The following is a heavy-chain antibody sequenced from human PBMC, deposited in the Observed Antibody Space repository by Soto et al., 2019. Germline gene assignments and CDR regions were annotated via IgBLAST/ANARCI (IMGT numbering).Heavy chain of an antibody. J-gene: IGHJ4*02. V-gene: IGHV1-18*01. CDR3: SRDWSYPSCGIDY. CDR2: ISPYSGNT. CDR1: GYSFTNYG. Sequence: QVQLVQSGDEVKKPGASVKVSCKTSGYSFTNYGISWVRQAPGQGLECMGWISPYSGNTNHAQKFQGRVTLTTDTSTRTAYMALMSLTSDDTAVYYCSRDWSYPSCGIDYWGQGTLVTVPS. D-gene: IGHD6-25*01.